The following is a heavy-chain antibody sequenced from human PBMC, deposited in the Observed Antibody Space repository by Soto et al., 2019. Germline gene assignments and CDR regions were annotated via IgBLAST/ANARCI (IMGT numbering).Heavy chain of an antibody. Sequence: GASVKVSCKASGYTFTGYYMHWVRQAPGQGLEWMGWINPNSGGTNYAQKFQGWVTMTRDTSISTAYMELSRLRSDDTAVYYCAILVSRKKIAVAGTRDDAFDIWGQGTMVTVSS. J-gene: IGHJ3*02. D-gene: IGHD6-13*01. V-gene: IGHV1-2*04. CDR2: INPNSGGT. CDR1: GYTFTGYY. CDR3: AILVSRKKIAVAGTRDDAFDI.